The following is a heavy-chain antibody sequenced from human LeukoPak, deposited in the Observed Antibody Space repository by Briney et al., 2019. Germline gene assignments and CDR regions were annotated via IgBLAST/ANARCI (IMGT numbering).Heavy chain of an antibody. Sequence: GASVKVSCKASGYSFTGYYLHWVRQAPGQGLEWMGWINPKSGGTNYAQKFQGRVTMTRDTSISTAYMELSRLRSDDTAMYYCAPLKGGYFDYWGQGTLVIVSS. CDR2: INPKSGGT. J-gene: IGHJ4*02. D-gene: IGHD2-15*01. V-gene: IGHV1-2*02. CDR3: APLKGGYFDY. CDR1: GYSFTGYY.